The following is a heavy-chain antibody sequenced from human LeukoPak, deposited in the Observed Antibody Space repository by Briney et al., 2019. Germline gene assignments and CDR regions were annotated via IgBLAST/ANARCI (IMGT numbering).Heavy chain of an antibody. J-gene: IGHJ3*02. CDR1: GFTVSSNY. Sequence: PGGSLRLSCAASGFTVSSNYMSWVRQAPGRGLEWVSVIYSGGSTYYADSVKDRFTISRDNSKNTLYLQMNSLRAEDTAVYYCARGGADTAMGDAFDIWGQGTMVTVSS. CDR2: IYSGGST. V-gene: IGHV3-66*01. CDR3: ARGGADTAMGDAFDI. D-gene: IGHD5-18*01.